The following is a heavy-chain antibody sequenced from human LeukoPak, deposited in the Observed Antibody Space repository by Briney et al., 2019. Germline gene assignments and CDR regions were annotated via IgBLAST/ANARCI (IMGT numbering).Heavy chain of an antibody. CDR3: ARGGDCSSTSCRIFDY. D-gene: IGHD2-2*01. V-gene: IGHV1-2*04. CDR1: GYTFTGYY. CDR2: INPNSGGT. Sequence: GASVKVSCKASGYTFTGYYMHWVRQAPGQGLERMGWINPNSGGTNYAQKFQGWVTMTRDTSISTAYMELSRLRSDDTAVYYCARGGDCSSTSCRIFDYWGQGTLVTVSS. J-gene: IGHJ4*02.